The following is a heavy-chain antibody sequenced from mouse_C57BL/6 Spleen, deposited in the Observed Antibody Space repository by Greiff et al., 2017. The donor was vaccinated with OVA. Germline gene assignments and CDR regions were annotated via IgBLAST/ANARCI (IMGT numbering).Heavy chain of an antibody. CDR1: GYTFTSYW. CDR2: IDPSDSYT. J-gene: IGHJ2*01. D-gene: IGHD3-1*01. CDR3: ARDRDDYDD. Sequence: QQSCKASGYTFTSYWMQWVKQRPGQGLEWIGEIDPSDSYTNYNQKFKGKATLTVDTSSSTAYMQLSSLTSEDSAVYYCARDRDDYDDWGQGTTLTVSS. V-gene: IGHV1-50*01.